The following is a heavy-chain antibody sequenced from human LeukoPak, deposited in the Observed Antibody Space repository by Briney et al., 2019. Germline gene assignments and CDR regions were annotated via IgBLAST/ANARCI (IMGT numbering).Heavy chain of an antibody. Sequence: SETLSLTCAVSGGSISRSSYYWAWIRQPPGKGLEWVGTIYYGGSIYGDPSLKGRITISLDTSKNQFSLKLNSVTAADTAVYYCARAGWELLSASFDPWGQGTLVIVSS. CDR1: GGSISRSSYY. D-gene: IGHD1-26*01. V-gene: IGHV4-39*07. CDR2: IYYGGSI. J-gene: IGHJ5*02. CDR3: ARAGWELLSASFDP.